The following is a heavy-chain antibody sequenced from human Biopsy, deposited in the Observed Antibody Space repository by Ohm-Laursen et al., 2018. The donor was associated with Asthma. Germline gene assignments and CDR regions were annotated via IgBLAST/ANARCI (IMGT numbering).Heavy chain of an antibody. D-gene: IGHD6-6*01. CDR2: IKHDGSEK. Sequence: SLRLSCSASGFTFGDYWMSWVRQVPGKGLEWVANIKHDGSEKNHVDSLKGRFTISRDNSKDTLYLQVNSLRGDDTAVYYCARGKTWGRSYYFDYWGQGTLVTVSS. V-gene: IGHV3-7*01. CDR3: ARGKTWGRSYYFDY. CDR1: GFTFGDYW. J-gene: IGHJ4*02.